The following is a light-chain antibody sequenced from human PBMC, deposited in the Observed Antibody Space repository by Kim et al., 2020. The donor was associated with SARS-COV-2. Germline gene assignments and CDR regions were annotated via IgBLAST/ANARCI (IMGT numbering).Light chain of an antibody. CDR3: QSADSSGTWV. CDR2: GRN. CDR1: SLRSYY. Sequence: SSELTQDPAVSVALGQTVRITCQGDSLRSYYATWYQQRPRQAPVLVIYGRNNRPSGISDRFSGSSSGNTASLIITGAQAEDEADYYCQSADSSGTWVFGGGTQLTVL. J-gene: IGLJ3*02. V-gene: IGLV3-19*01.